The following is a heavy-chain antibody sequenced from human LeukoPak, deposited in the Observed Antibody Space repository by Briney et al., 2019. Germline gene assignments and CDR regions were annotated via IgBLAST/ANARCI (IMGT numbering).Heavy chain of an antibody. CDR2: MYSSGST. V-gene: IGHV4-61*02. J-gene: IGHJ4*02. CDR3: ARGGYCGGDCYFYY. Sequence: SETLSLTCTVSGGSISSGNYYWSWIRQPAGKGLEWIGRMYSSGSTNYNPSLKSRVTISVDTSKNQFSLKLSSVTAADTAVYYCARGGYCGGDCYFYYWGQGTLVTVSS. D-gene: IGHD2-21*02. CDR1: GGSISSGNYY.